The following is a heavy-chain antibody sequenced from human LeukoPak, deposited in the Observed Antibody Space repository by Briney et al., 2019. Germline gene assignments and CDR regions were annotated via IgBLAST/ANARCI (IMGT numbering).Heavy chain of an antibody. V-gene: IGHV1-2*02. J-gene: IGHJ5*02. CDR3: ARERYIMRAARDWFDP. CDR2: INPNSGGT. Sequence: ASVKVSCKASGYTFTGYYMHWVRQAPGQGLEWMGWINPNSGGTNYAQKFQGRVTMTRDTSISTAYMEPSRLRSDDTAVYYCARERYIMRAARDWFDPWGQGTLVTVSS. D-gene: IGHD6-6*01. CDR1: GYTFTGYY.